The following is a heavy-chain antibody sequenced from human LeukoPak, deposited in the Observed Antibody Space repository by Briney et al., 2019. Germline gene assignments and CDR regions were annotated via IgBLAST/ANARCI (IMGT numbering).Heavy chain of an antibody. CDR3: ARDDRPDTAMADYYYYGMDV. D-gene: IGHD5-18*01. CDR2: IYYSGST. V-gene: IGHV4-39*07. J-gene: IGHJ6*02. Sequence: SPSETLSLTCTVSGGSISSSSYYWGWIRQPPGKGLEWIGSIYYSGSTYYNPSVKSRVTIFVDTSKNQFSLKLSSVTAADTAVYYCARDDRPDTAMADYYYYGMDVWGQGTTVTVSS. CDR1: GGSISSSSYY.